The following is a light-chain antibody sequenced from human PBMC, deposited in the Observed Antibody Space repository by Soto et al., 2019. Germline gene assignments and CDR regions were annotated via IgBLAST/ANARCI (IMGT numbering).Light chain of an antibody. J-gene: IGKJ1*01. Sequence: ENVLSQSPGTLSLTPGERATLSCRASQSVSSSYLAWYQQKPGQAPRLLIYGASSRATGIPDRFSGSGSGTDFTLTISRLEPEDFAVYYCQQYGSSRRWTFGQGTKVDIK. CDR2: GAS. V-gene: IGKV3-20*01. CDR1: QSVSSSY. CDR3: QQYGSSRRWT.